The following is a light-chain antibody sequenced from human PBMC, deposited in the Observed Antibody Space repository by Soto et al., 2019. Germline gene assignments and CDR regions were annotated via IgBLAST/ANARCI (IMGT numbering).Light chain of an antibody. Sequence: EIVLTQSPGTLSLSPGERATLSCRASQSVSSSYLAWYQQKPGQTPRLLIYGASSRATGIPDRFSGSGSETDFTLTISRLEPEDFAVYYCQQYGSASCTFGQGTKVESK. CDR3: QQYGSASCT. J-gene: IGKJ1*01. CDR2: GAS. V-gene: IGKV3-20*01. CDR1: QSVSSSY.